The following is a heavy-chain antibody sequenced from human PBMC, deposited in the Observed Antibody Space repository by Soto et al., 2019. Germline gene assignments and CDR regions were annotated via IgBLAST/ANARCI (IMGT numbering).Heavy chain of an antibody. Sequence: EVQLVESGGGLVQPGGSLKLSCAASGFTFSGSAMHWVRQASGKGLEWVGRIRSKANSYATAYAASVKGRFTISRDDSKNTAYLQMNSLKTEDTAVYYCTRRRFYGSGTYYFDYWGKGTLVTVSS. CDR1: GFTFSGSA. V-gene: IGHV3-73*01. CDR3: TRRRFYGSGTYYFDY. CDR2: IRSKANSYAT. J-gene: IGHJ4*02. D-gene: IGHD3-10*01.